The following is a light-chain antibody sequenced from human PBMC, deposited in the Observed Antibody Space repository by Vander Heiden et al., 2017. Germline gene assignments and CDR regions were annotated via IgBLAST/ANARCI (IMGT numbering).Light chain of an antibody. CDR1: QAINSW. CDR3: QQVSHFPYR. V-gene: IGKV1-12*01. J-gene: IGKJ2*03. CDR2: ATS. Sequence: DIQMTQSTSSVSASVGDRVVITCRASQAINSWLAWYQQQPGKATRLLIYATSTLHSGVPSRFRGSGSGTDFSLTISSLQPEDFATYFCQQVSHFPYRFGQGTKLEIK.